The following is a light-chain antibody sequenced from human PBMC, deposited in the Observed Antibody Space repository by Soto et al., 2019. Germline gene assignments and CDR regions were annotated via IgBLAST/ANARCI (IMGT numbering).Light chain of an antibody. CDR1: HSDIGAGYG. Sequence: QSVLTQPPSVTGAPGQRVTISCTGSHSDIGAGYGVHWYQQFPHSAPKLLIYDTTNRPSGVPDRFSGSRSGTSASLAITGLQAEDEADYYCSSFADSSARDYVFGGGTKLTVL. CDR2: DTT. J-gene: IGLJ1*01. V-gene: IGLV1-40*01. CDR3: SSFADSSARDYV.